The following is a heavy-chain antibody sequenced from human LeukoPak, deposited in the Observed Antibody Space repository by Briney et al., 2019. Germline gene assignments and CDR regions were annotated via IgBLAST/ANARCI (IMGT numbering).Heavy chain of an antibody. D-gene: IGHD3-10*01. CDR1: GYTFTSYY. J-gene: IGHJ6*03. CDR2: INPSGGST. CDR3: ARGPRITLVRGGQWYFYMDV. V-gene: IGHV1-46*01. Sequence: ASVKVSCKASGYTFTSYYIHWVRQAPGQGRECMGIINPSGGSTNYAQKFQGRVTMTRDTSTSTVYMELSSLRSDDTAVYYCARGPRITLVRGGQWYFYMDVWGKGTTVTVSS.